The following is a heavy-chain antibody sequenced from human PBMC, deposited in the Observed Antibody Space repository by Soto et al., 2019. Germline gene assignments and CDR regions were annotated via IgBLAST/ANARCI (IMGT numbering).Heavy chain of an antibody. J-gene: IGHJ4*02. CDR2: ISAYNGNT. CDR1: GYTFTSYG. Sequence: ASVKVSGKASGYTFTSYGISCVRQAPGQVLEWMGWISAYNGNTNYAQKLQGRVTMTTDTSTSTAYMELRSLRSDDTAVYYCATDIAVAGREDYWGQGTLVTVSS. D-gene: IGHD6-19*01. CDR3: ATDIAVAGREDY. V-gene: IGHV1-18*04.